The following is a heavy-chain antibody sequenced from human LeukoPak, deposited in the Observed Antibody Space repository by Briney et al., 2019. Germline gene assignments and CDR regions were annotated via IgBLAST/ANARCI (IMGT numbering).Heavy chain of an antibody. Sequence: ASVKVSCKASGYTFTSYGISWVRQAPGQGLEWMGWISSYNGNTNYAQKLQGRVTMTTDTSTTTAYMELSRLRSGDTAVYYCAREDCSGGSCYGHWFDPWGQGTLVTVSS. CDR1: GYTFTSYG. CDR3: AREDCSGGSCYGHWFDP. V-gene: IGHV1-18*01. J-gene: IGHJ5*02. CDR2: ISSYNGNT. D-gene: IGHD2-15*01.